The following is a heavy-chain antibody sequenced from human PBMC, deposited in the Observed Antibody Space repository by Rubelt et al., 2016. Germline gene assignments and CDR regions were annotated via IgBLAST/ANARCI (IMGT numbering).Heavy chain of an antibody. D-gene: IGHD1-26*01. Sequence: QVQLQQWGAGLLKPSETLSLTCAVFGGSFSGYYWSWIRQPPGKGLEWIGEINHSGSTNYNQSLKSRVTRSVDTSKNQFSLKLSSVTAADTAVYYCARRRRYSGSSYWYFDLWGRGTLVTVSS. CDR1: GGSFSGYY. CDR3: ARRRRYSGSSYWYFDL. V-gene: IGHV4-34*01. J-gene: IGHJ2*01. CDR2: INHSGST.